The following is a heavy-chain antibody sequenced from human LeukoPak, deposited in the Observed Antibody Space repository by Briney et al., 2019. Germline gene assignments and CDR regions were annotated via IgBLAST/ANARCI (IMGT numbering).Heavy chain of an antibody. CDR3: AKDGAWLRFDD. D-gene: IGHD5-12*01. CDR2: INGDGSST. V-gene: IGHV3-74*01. Sequence: PGGSLRLSCAASGFTFSSYWMHWVRQAPGKGLVWLSHINGDGSSTNYADSVKGRFTISRDNAKNTLYLQMNSLRADDTAVYYCAKDGAWLRFDDWGQGTLVTVSS. J-gene: IGHJ4*02. CDR1: GFTFSSYW.